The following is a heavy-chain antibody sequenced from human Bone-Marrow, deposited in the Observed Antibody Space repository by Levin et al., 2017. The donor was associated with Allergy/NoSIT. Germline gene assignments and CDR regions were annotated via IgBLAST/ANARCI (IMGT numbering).Heavy chain of an antibody. D-gene: IGHD3-3*01. CDR2: IIPVFDRT. Sequence: PFPGLAWLGGIIPVFDRTNYAQKFKARLTITADKSTTTAFMDLHSLHSNDTAVYYCARDLGFLGLLNWFDPWGQGTLVTVSS. V-gene: IGHV1-69*06. CDR3: ARDLGFLGLLNWFDP. J-gene: IGHJ5*02.